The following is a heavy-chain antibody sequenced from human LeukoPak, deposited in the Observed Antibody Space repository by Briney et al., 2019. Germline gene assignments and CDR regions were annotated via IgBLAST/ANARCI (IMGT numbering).Heavy chain of an antibody. D-gene: IGHD2-21*02. Sequence: GGSLRLSCAAAGFTLSRYWMNWYRQAPGKGLEWVGNINQDAREINYVDSVRGRFTISRDNAKNSLHLQMNSLRAEDTAVYYCATDRDNSDWQKRFDSWGQGTLATVSS. J-gene: IGHJ4*02. CDR2: INQDAREI. CDR3: ATDRDNSDWQKRFDS. CDR1: GFTLSRYW. V-gene: IGHV3-7*01.